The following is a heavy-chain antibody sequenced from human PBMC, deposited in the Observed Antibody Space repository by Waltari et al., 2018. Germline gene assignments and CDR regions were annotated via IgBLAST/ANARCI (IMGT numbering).Heavy chain of an antibody. CDR2: TYYRSKWYT. V-gene: IGHV6-1*01. D-gene: IGHD6-19*01. Sequence: QVQVQESGPGLVKPSQTLSVTCGISGDSVTSSTAAWNWIRQSPSRGLEWLGRTYYRSKWYTDDGRSVKSRISINADTSKNQFSLLLKSLTPEDTGVYYCAREGSGWANWYFDVWGRGSLVTVSS. CDR3: AREGSGWANWYFDV. CDR1: GDSVTSSTAA. J-gene: IGHJ2*01.